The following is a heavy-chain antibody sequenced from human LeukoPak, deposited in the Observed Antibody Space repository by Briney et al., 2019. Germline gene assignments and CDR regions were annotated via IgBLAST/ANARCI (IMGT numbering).Heavy chain of an antibody. J-gene: IGHJ4*02. CDR2: IYYSGST. D-gene: IGHD6-19*01. CDR1: GYSISSGYY. CDR3: ASTAQGIAVAGPLDY. V-gene: IGHV4-61*01. Sequence: SETLSLTCTVSGYSISSGYYWSWIRQPPGKGLEWIGYIYYSGSTNYNPSLKSRVTISVDTSKNQFSLKLSSVTAADTAVYYCASTAQGIAVAGPLDYWGQGTLVTVSS.